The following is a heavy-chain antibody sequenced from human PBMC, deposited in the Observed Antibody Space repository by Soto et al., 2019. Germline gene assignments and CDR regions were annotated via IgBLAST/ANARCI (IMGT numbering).Heavy chain of an antibody. CDR3: AKAREYGGSRAQLFDY. V-gene: IGHV3-23*01. J-gene: IGHJ4*02. D-gene: IGHD3-16*01. CDR2: ISGSGGST. Sequence: GGSLRLSCAASGFTFSSYAMSWVRQAPGKGLEWVSAISGSGGSTYYADSVKGRFTISRDNSKNTLYLQMNSLRAEDTAVYYCAKAREYGGSRAQLFDYWGQGTLVTVSS. CDR1: GFTFSSYA.